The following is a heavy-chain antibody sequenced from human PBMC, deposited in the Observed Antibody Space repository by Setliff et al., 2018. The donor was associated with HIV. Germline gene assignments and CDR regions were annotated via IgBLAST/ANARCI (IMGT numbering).Heavy chain of an antibody. D-gene: IGHD1-1*01. J-gene: IGHJ3*02. V-gene: IGHV7-4-1*02. CDR2: IDPNTGSP. Sequence: ASVKVSYKASGYTITTYGLNWVRQVPGQGLEWMGWIDPNTGSPTYARGFTGRFVFSLDISVGTAFLQISSLKSEDTALYFCLTGRKEFDIWGQGTMVTVSS. CDR1: GYTITTYG. CDR3: LTGRKEFDI.